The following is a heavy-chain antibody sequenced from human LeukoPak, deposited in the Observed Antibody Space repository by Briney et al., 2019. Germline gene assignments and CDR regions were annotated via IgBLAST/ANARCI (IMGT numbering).Heavy chain of an antibody. V-gene: IGHV5-51*01. CDR3: ARRRDLYSGSYYPFDY. J-gene: IGHJ4*02. CDR2: IYAGDSDA. CDR1: GYSFTSYW. D-gene: IGHD1-26*01. Sequence: GESLNISCKGSGYSFTSYWIGWVRQMPGKGLKWMGIIYAGDSDARYSPSFQGQVTISADKSISTAYLQWSSLKASDTAMYYCARRRDLYSGSYYPFDYWGQGTLVTVSS.